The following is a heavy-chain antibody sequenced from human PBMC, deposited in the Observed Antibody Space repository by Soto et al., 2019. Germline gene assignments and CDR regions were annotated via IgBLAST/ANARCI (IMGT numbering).Heavy chain of an antibody. D-gene: IGHD2-2*01. J-gene: IGHJ6*03. CDR1: GGSFSGYY. V-gene: IGHV4-34*01. CDR3: ARATHGYCSSTSCYPGYYMDV. CDR2: INHSGST. Sequence: SETLSLTCAVYGGSFSGYYWSWIRQPPGKGLEWIGEINHSGSTNYNPSLKSRVTISVDTSKNQFSLKLSSVTAADTAVYYCARATHGYCSSTSCYPGYYMDVWGKGTTVTVSS.